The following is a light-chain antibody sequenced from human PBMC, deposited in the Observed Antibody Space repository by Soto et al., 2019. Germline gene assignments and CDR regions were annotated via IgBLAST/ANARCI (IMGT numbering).Light chain of an antibody. V-gene: IGLV2-8*01. CDR2: EVS. J-gene: IGLJ2*01. CDR3: SSNAGSTNLV. CDR1: SSDVGDYNY. Sequence: QSALTQPPSASGTPGQSVTIPCTGTSSDVGDYNYVSWYQQHPGKAPKLVIYEVSRRPSGVPDRFSGSKSGNTASLTVSGLQAEDDADYYCSSNAGSTNLVFGGGTKLTVL.